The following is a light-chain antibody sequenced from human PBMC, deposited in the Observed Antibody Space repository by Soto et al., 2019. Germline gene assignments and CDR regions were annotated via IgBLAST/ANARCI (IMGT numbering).Light chain of an antibody. Sequence: QSVLTQPPSVSDAPRQRVTISCSGSSSNIGNNAVNWYQQLPGKAPKLLLYYDDLLPSGVSDRFSGSKSGTSASLAISGLQSEDEADYYCAAWDDSLNGSYVFGTGTQLTVL. CDR3: AAWDDSLNGSYV. V-gene: IGLV1-36*01. J-gene: IGLJ1*01. CDR2: YDD. CDR1: SSNIGNNA.